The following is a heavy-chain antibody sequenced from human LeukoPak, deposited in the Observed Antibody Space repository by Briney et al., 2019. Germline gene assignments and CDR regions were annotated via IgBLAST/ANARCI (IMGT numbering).Heavy chain of an antibody. V-gene: IGHV3-23*01. CDR3: AKSTSFRYSGYGIEY. J-gene: IGHJ4*02. CDR1: GFTFSSYA. D-gene: IGHD5-12*01. CDR2: ISGSGGST. Sequence: PGGSLRLSCAASGFTFSSYAMSWVRQAPGKGLEWVSAISGSGGSTYYADSVKGRFTISRDNSKNTLYLHMNSLRAEDTAVYYCAKSTSFRYSGYGIEYWGQGTLVTVSS.